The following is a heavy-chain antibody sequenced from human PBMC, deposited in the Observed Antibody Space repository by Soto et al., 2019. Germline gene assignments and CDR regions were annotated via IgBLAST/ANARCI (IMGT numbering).Heavy chain of an antibody. CDR1: AFTFNSYA. CDR3: AKGGVLRFLVWLVPPDIDDSFDI. J-gene: IGHJ3*02. D-gene: IGHD3-3*01. CDR2: ISASAGSR. V-gene: IGHV3-23*01. Sequence: GGSLRLSCAASAFTFNSYAMSWVRQAPGKGLEWVSTISASAGSRYYADSVKGRFTISRDNSKNTLYLQMNSLRADDTAVYYCAKGGVLRFLVWLVPPDIDDSFDIWGQGTMVTVSS.